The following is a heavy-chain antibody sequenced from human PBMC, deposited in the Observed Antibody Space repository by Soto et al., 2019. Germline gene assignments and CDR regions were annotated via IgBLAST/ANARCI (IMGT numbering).Heavy chain of an antibody. V-gene: IGHV6-1*01. J-gene: IGHJ5*02. CDR1: GDSVSRNSAA. CDR3: ARNLMYSSSWEGWFDP. Sequence: SPALSLTCAISGDSVSRNSAAWNWIRQSPSRGLEWLGRTYYRSKWYNDYAVSVKSRITINPDTSKNQFSLQLNSVTPEDTAVYYXARNLMYSSSWEGWFDPWGQGTLVTVSS. CDR2: TYYRSKWYN. D-gene: IGHD6-13*01.